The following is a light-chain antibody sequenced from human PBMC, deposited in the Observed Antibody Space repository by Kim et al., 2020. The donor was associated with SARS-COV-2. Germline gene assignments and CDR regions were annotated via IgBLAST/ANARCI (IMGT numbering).Light chain of an antibody. Sequence: VAPAKKAKMTCGGKNIGMNGVHWYRQRPGQAPVLVIHSDNDRPSGIPERISGFNSEDTATLTISGVEAGDEADYYCQVWDTNNNRGFGGGTQLTVL. V-gene: IGLV3-21*04. CDR2: SDN. J-gene: IGLJ2*01. CDR1: NIGMNG. CDR3: QVWDTNNNRG.